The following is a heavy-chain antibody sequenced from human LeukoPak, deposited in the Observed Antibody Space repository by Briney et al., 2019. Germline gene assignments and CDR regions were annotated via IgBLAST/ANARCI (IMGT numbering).Heavy chain of an antibody. V-gene: IGHV1-2*06. J-gene: IGHJ5*02. D-gene: IGHD3-22*01. Sequence: GASVKVSCKASGYTFTGYYMHWVRQAPGQGLEWMGRINPNSGGTNYAQKFQGRVTMTRDTSISTAYMELSRLRSDDAAVYYCARVPKNLYVSGGYSLPSGQGKLFTVSS. CDR3: ARVPKNLYVSGGYSLP. CDR2: INPNSGGT. CDR1: GYTFTGYY.